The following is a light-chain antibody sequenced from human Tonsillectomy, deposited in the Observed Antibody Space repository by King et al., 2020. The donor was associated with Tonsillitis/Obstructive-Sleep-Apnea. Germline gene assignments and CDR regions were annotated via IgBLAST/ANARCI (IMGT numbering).Light chain of an antibody. Sequence: VPSRFSGSGVPTAFTLTISSLQPEDFATYYCQQSYTTLTFGGGTKVEIK. J-gene: IGKJ4*01. CDR3: QQSYTTLT. V-gene: IGKV1-39*01.